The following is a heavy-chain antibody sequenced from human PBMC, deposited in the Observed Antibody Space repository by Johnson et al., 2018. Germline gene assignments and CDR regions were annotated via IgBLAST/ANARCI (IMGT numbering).Heavy chain of an antibody. V-gene: IGHV3-30*18. CDR2: ISYDGSNK. J-gene: IGHJ6*02. CDR3: AKDVRGMDV. Sequence: QVQLVQSGGGVVQPGRSLRLSCAASGFTFSSYGMHWVRQAPGKGLEWVAVISYDGSNKYYADSVKGRFTISRDNSKNTLYLQMNSLRAEDTAGYYCAKDVRGMDVWGQGATVTVSS. CDR1: GFTFSSYG.